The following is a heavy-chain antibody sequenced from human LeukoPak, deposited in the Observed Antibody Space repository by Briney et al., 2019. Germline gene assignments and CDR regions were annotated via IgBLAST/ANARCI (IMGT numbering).Heavy chain of an antibody. V-gene: IGHV4-4*07. D-gene: IGHD2-2*01. CDR1: GDSITGYY. J-gene: IGHJ5*02. CDR2: IYSSGSV. CDR3: ARANCKGDATCYGLENWFDP. Sequence: PSETLSLTCSVSGDSITGYYWNWIRQPAGKGLEWIGRIYSSGSVAYNPSLVSRVTMSADTSKNQLSLKLTSVTGADTAIYYCARANCKGDATCYGLENWFDPWGRGTLVTVSS.